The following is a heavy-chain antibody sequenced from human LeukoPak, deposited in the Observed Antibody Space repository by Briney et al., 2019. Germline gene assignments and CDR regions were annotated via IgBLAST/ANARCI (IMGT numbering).Heavy chain of an antibody. V-gene: IGHV3-21*06. Sequence: GGSLRLSCSASGFSFTSYAMNWVRQAPGKGLEWVSSITTGSSYIYYADSVRGRFSVSRDNAKNSLYLEMNSLRAEDTAVYYCARVEATTARSYYYYYMDVWGKGTTVTVSS. CDR3: ARVEATTARSYYYYYMDV. CDR1: GFSFTSYA. J-gene: IGHJ6*03. D-gene: IGHD1-1*01. CDR2: ITTGSSYI.